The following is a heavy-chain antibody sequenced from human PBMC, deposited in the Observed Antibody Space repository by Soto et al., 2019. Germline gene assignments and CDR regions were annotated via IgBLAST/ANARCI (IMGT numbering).Heavy chain of an antibody. D-gene: IGHD5-12*01. Sequence: QVQLVQSGAEVKKPGASVKVSCKTSGDSFSAFYLHWVRQAPGQGLEWLGWINPNGGATKYAQKFRGRVAMTRDTSIRTAYLELSSLRSDDTAIYYCARESGGATATLDYYYCYMEVWGKGTTVTVSS. CDR2: INPNGGAT. V-gene: IGHV1-2*02. CDR1: GDSFSAFY. CDR3: ARESGGATATLDYYYCYMEV. J-gene: IGHJ6*03.